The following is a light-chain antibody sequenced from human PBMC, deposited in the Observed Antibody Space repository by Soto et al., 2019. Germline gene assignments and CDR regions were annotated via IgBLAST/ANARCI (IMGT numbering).Light chain of an antibody. CDR1: SSDVGGYNY. CDR3: SSYTSSSTLVV. CDR2: DVS. J-gene: IGLJ2*01. Sequence: QSVLTQPASVSGSPGQSITISCTGTSSDVGGYNYVSWYQQHPGKAPKLMIYDVSDRPSGVSSRFSGSKSGNTASLTISGLQAEDEADYYCSSYTSSSTLVVFGGGTKPTVL. V-gene: IGLV2-14*03.